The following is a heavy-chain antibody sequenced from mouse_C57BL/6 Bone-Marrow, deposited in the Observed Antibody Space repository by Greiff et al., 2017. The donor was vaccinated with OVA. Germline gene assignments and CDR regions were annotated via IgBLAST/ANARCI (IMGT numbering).Heavy chain of an antibody. V-gene: IGHV3-6*01. J-gene: IGHJ1*03. CDR1: GYSITSGYY. Sequence: EVQLVESGPGLVKPSQSLSLTCSVTGYSITSGYYWNWIRQFPGNKLEWMGYISYDGSNNYNPSLKNRISITRDTSKNQFFLKLNSVTTEDTATYYCARDRYSDWYFDVWGTGTTVTVSS. D-gene: IGHD2-12*01. CDR2: ISYDGSN. CDR3: ARDRYSDWYFDV.